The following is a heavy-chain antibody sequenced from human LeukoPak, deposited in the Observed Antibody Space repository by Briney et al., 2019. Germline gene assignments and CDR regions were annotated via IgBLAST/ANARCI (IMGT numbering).Heavy chain of an antibody. V-gene: IGHV1-46*01. D-gene: IGHD3-9*01. CDR3: ARGPRYFDWLFAGSED. Sequence: ASVKVSCKASGYTFTSYYMHWVRQAPGQGLEWMGIINPSGGSTSYAQKFQGRVTITADESTSTAYMELSSLRSEDTAVYYCARGPRYFDWLFAGSEDWGQGTLVTVSS. CDR2: INPSGGST. CDR1: GYTFTSYY. J-gene: IGHJ4*02.